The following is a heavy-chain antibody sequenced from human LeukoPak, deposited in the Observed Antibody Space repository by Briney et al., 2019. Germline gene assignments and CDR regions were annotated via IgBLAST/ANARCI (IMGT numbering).Heavy chain of an antibody. CDR1: GGSISSNSYY. J-gene: IGHJ4*02. CDR2: IHYSGST. CDR3: ARRAADTSRHFDY. V-gene: IGHV4-39*01. Sequence: KPSEPLSLPCTVPGGSISSNSYYWAWIRQPPGKGLEWIGSIHYSGSTYYNPSLKSRVTISVDTSKNQFSLRLSSVTAADTAVYYCARRAADTSRHFDYWGQGTLVTVSS. D-gene: IGHD6-13*01.